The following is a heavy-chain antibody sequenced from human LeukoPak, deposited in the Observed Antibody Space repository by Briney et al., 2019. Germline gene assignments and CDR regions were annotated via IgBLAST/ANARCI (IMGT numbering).Heavy chain of an antibody. CDR1: GFIFDDYA. CDR3: ANGYNYGLDY. Sequence: GGSLRLSCAASGFIFDDYAMHWVRQAPGKGLEWVSSISWNSFTIGYADSVKGRFTISRDNAKNSLYLQMNSLRAEDTAVYYCANGYNYGLDYWGQGTLVAVSS. CDR2: ISWNSFTI. V-gene: IGHV3-9*01. D-gene: IGHD5-18*01. J-gene: IGHJ4*02.